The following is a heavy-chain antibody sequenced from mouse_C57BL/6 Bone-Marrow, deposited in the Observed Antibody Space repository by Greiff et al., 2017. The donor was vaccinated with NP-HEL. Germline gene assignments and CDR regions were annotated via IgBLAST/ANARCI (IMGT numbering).Heavy chain of an antibody. D-gene: IGHD2-3*01. Sequence: EVQGVESGGGLVKPGGSLKLSCAASGFTFSSYAMSWVRQTPEKRLEWVATISDGGSYTYYPDNVKGRFTISRDNAKNNLYLQMSHLKSEDTAMYYCARGYDGYPFAYWGQGTLVTVSA. CDR3: ARGYDGYPFAY. CDR2: ISDGGSYT. CDR1: GFTFSSYA. V-gene: IGHV5-4*01. J-gene: IGHJ3*01.